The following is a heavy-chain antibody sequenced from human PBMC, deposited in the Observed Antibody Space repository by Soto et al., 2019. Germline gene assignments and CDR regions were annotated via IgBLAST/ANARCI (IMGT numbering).Heavy chain of an antibody. CDR1: GGSISSGGYS. D-gene: IGHD2-2*01. J-gene: IGHJ5*02. CDR3: ARVPDR. Sequence: SETLSLTCAVSGGSISSGGYSWSWIRQPPGKGLEWIGYVYHSGSTYYNPSLKSRVTISVDRSKNQFSLKLSSVTAADTAVYYCARVPDRWGQGTLVTVSS. CDR2: VYHSGST. V-gene: IGHV4-30-2*01.